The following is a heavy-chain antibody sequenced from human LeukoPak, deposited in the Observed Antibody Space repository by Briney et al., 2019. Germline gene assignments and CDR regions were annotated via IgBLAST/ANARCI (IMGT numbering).Heavy chain of an antibody. Sequence: PSETLSLTCAVYGGSFSGYYWSWIRQPPGKGLEWIGEINHSGSTNYNPSLKSRVTISVDTSKNQFSLKLSSVTAADTAAYYCARRKSYSGSYHVWFDPWGQGTLVTVSS. CDR3: ARRKSYSGSYHVWFDP. J-gene: IGHJ5*02. V-gene: IGHV4-34*01. CDR1: GGSFSGYY. CDR2: INHSGST. D-gene: IGHD1-26*01.